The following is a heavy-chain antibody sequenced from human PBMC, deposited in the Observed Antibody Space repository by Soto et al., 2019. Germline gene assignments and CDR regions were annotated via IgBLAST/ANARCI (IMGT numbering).Heavy chain of an antibody. CDR3: ARALIAARSSQEPAADY. D-gene: IGHD6-6*01. Sequence: XVSLRLSCAASGFTFSSYAMHWVRQAPGKGLEWVAVISYDGSNKYYADSVKGRFTISRDNSKNTLYLQMNSLRAEDTAVYYCARALIAARSSQEPAADYWGQGTLVTVSS. V-gene: IGHV3-30-3*01. J-gene: IGHJ4*02. CDR1: GFTFSSYA. CDR2: ISYDGSNK.